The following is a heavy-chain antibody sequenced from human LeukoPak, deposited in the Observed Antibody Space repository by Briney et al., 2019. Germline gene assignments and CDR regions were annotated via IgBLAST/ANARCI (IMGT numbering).Heavy chain of an antibody. CDR1: GFTFSSYA. V-gene: IGHV3-15*01. D-gene: IGHD5/OR15-5a*01. CDR2: IKSKTDGGTI. CDR3: TASMEVSTYFDY. Sequence: GGSLRLSCAASGFTFSSYAMSWVRQAPGKGLEWVGRIKSKTDGGTIDYAAPVKGTFTISRDDSKNTLYLQMNSLKTEDTAVYYCTASMEVSTYFDYWGQGTLVTVSS. J-gene: IGHJ4*02.